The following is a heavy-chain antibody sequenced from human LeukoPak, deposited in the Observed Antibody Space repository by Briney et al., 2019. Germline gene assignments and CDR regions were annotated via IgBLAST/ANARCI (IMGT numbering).Heavy chain of an antibody. J-gene: IGHJ4*02. CDR2: ISYDGSNK. Sequence: GGSLRLSCAASGFTFSSYGMHWVRQAPGKGLEWVAVISYDGSNKYYADSVKGRLTISRDNSKNTLYLQMNSLRAEDTAVYYCAKDQQWLVEGGYYFDYWGQGTLVTVSS. V-gene: IGHV3-30*18. CDR3: AKDQQWLVEGGYYFDY. CDR1: GFTFSSYG. D-gene: IGHD6-19*01.